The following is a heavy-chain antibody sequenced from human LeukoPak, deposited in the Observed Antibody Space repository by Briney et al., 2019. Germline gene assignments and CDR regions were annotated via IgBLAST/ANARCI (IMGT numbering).Heavy chain of an antibody. Sequence: SETLSLTCTVSGGSISSYYWSWIRQPPGKGLGWIGYIYYSGRTNYNPSLKSRVTISVDTSKNQFSLKLSSVTAADTAVYYCARGGPPTVTRFDYWGQGTLVTVSS. CDR2: IYYSGRT. CDR3: ARGGPPTVTRFDY. J-gene: IGHJ4*02. D-gene: IGHD4-17*01. V-gene: IGHV4-59*01. CDR1: GGSISSYY.